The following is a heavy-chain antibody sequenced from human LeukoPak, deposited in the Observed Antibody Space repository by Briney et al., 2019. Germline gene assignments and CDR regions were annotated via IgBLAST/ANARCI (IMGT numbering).Heavy chain of an antibody. CDR1: GFTFRSYW. J-gene: IGHJ4*02. CDR3: AGSAADAFDY. Sequence: GGSLRLSCAASGFTFRSYWMHWVRQVPGKGLVWVSLINSDGATSHADSVKGRFTISRDNAENTLYLQMNSLRAEDTAVYYCAGSAADAFDYWGQGTLVTVSS. V-gene: IGHV3-74*01. CDR2: INSDGAT.